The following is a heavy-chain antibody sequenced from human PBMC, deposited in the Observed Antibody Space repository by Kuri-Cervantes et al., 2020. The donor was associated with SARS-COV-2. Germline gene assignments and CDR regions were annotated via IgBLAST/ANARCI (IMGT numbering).Heavy chain of an antibody. CDR3: ARLFSFGGVIDYPDI. CDR2: ISYSGNT. D-gene: IGHD3-16*01. Sequence: SETLSLTCTVSGDSMSSYFWSWIRQPPGKGLEWIGYISYSGNTNYNPSLKSRLPMSVDTSKNQFSLKLTSVTAADTAVYYCARLFSFGGVIDYPDIWGQGTPVTVSS. V-gene: IGHV4-59*08. J-gene: IGHJ4*02. CDR1: GDSMSSYF.